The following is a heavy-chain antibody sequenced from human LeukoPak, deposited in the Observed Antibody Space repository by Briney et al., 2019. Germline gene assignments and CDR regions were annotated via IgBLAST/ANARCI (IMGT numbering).Heavy chain of an antibody. V-gene: IGHV3-21*01. Sequence: GGSLRLSCAASGFIFSSYSMNWVRQAPGKGLEWVSSISSDSTYIYYADSVKGRFTISRDNAKNSLYLQMSSLRADDTAVYYCARGDRHSILPVDYWGQGTLVTVSS. CDR3: ARGDRHSILPVDY. D-gene: IGHD2-21*02. CDR2: ISSDSTYI. J-gene: IGHJ4*02. CDR1: GFIFSSYS.